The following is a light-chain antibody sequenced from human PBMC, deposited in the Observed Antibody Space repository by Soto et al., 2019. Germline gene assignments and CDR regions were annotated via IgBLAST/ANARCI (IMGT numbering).Light chain of an antibody. CDR2: DDD. CDR1: SSNIGGNS. J-gene: IGLJ1*01. Sequence: QSVMTQPPSVSAAPGQRVTISCSGSSSNIGGNSVSWYQQLPGTAPKLLIYDDDKRPSGIPDRFSGSKSGTSATLGITGFQTGEEADYYCGSWDSSLSAYVFGTGTQLTVL. CDR3: GSWDSSLSAYV. V-gene: IGLV1-51*01.